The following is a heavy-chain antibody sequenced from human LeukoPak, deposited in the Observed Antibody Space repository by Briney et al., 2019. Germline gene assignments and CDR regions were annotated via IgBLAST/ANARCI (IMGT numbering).Heavy chain of an antibody. D-gene: IGHD1-14*01. CDR1: GFIVNSYY. J-gene: IGHJ4*02. CDR3: ARGYAQAEVTAPDY. CDR2: IYTAGTT. Sequence: GGSLRLSCAASGFIVNSYYMSWFRQAPGKGLEWVSVIYTAGTTHYADSVRGRFIISRGYSKNTLNLQMNSLRAEDTAVYYCARGYAQAEVTAPDYWGQGILVTVSS. V-gene: IGHV3-53*01.